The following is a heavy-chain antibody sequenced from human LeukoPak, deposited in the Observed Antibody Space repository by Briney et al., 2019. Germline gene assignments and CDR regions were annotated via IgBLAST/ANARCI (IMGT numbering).Heavy chain of an antibody. CDR2: INHSGST. J-gene: IGHJ6*03. CDR3: ARRRLQNRVYGSGSFWGYHYYYMDV. Sequence: SETLSLTCAVYGGSFSGYYWSWIRQPPGKGLEWIGEINHSGSTNYNPSLKSRVTISVDTSKNQFSLNLSSVTAADTAVYYCARRRLQNRVYGSGSFWGYHYYYMDVWGKGTTVTIAS. V-gene: IGHV4-34*01. D-gene: IGHD3-10*01. CDR1: GGSFSGYY.